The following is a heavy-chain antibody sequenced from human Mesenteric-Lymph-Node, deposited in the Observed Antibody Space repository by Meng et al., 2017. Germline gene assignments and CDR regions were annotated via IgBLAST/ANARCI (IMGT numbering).Heavy chain of an antibody. V-gene: IGHV6-1*01. CDR3: ARDPAAFDF. CDR1: GASVSTNSAA. J-gene: IGHJ4*02. D-gene: IGHD6-25*01. CDR2: TYYKSKWYN. Sequence: QVQWTQSGPGLVKPSPTLSLTCAISGASVSTNSAAWNWIRQSPSGGLEWLGRTYYKSKWYNDYAESVKSRITINPDTSKNQFSLQLNSVTPEDTAVYYCARDPAAFDFWGQGILVTVSS.